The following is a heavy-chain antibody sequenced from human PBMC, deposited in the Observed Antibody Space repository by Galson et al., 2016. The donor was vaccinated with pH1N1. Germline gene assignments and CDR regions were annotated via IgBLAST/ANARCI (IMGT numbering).Heavy chain of an antibody. J-gene: IGHJ4*01. Sequence: SVKVSCKASGDNFNFFAISWVRQAPGQGLEWLGGIIPVLGTPTYAQRFQGRVTITADRSTTTGYLELSSLTSEDTAVYYCARMGSIETLFDDWGHGTLLSVSP. CDR3: ARMGSIETLFDD. V-gene: IGHV1-69*10. D-gene: IGHD3-16*01. CDR2: IIPVLGTP. CDR1: GDNFNFFA.